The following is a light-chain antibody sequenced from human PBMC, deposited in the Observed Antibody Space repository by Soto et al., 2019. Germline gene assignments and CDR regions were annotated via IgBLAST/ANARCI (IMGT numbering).Light chain of an antibody. CDR1: QGIRND. CDR2: ATS. V-gene: IGKV1-17*01. J-gene: IGKJ1*01. CDR3: LQHNSYPRT. Sequence: DLQMTQSPSSLSASVGDRVTITCRASQGIRNDLSWYQQKPGKAPKRLIFATSSLQSGVPSRFSGSGSGTEFTLTISSLQPEDFATYYCLQHNSYPRTFGQGTKVEIK.